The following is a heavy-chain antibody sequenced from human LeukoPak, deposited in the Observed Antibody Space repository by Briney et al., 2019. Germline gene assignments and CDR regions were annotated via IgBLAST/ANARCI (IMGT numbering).Heavy chain of an antibody. V-gene: IGHV1-69*13. D-gene: IGHD3-22*01. CDR1: GYTFTSYG. CDR3: ARGTPYDSSGYYYLYYFDY. Sequence: SVKVSCKASGYTFTSYGISWVRQAPGQGLEWMGGIIPIFGTANYAQKFQGRVTITADESTSTAYMELSSLRSEDTAVYYCARGTPYDSSGYYYLYYFDYWGQGTLVTVSS. J-gene: IGHJ4*02. CDR2: IIPIFGTA.